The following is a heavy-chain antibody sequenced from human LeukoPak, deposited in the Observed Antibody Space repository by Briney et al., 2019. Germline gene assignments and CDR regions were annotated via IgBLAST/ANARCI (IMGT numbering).Heavy chain of an antibody. J-gene: IGHJ4*02. V-gene: IGHV5-51*01. CDR1: GSSFTSYW. Sequence: GASLKISCKGSGSSFTSYWIDCVRQMPGKGLEWMGIIYPGDSDTRYSPSFQGQVTISADKSISTAYLQWSSLKASDTAMYYCARYYYDSSAKSWYFDYWGQGTLVTVSS. CDR3: ARYYYDSSAKSWYFDY. CDR2: IYPGDSDT. D-gene: IGHD3-22*01.